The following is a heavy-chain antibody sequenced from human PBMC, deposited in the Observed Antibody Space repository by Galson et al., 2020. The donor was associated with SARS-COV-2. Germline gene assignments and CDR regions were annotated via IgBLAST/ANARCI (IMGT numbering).Heavy chain of an antibody. Sequence: ASETLSLTCTVSGASISSYYWSWIRQPPGKGLEWIGYTRYSGSTEYNPSLKSRVALSVETSKNQFSLRLSSVTAADTPMYYCARGHYDILTGYFDNWFDPWGQGTLVTVSS. CDR3: ARGHYDILTGYFDNWFDP. J-gene: IGHJ5*02. V-gene: IGHV4-59*01. D-gene: IGHD3-9*01. CDR2: TRYSGST. CDR1: GASISSYY.